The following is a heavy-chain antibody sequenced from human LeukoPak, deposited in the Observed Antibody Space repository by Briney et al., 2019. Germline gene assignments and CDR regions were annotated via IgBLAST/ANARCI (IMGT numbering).Heavy chain of an antibody. CDR3: AKVPRWLQLLGYFDY. D-gene: IGHD5-24*01. Sequence: GGSLRLSCAASGFTFDDYAMHWVRHAPGKGLEWVSGISWNSGSIGYADSVKGRFTISRDNAKNSLYLQMNSLRAEDTALYYCAKVPRWLQLLGYFDYWGQGTLVTVSS. CDR1: GFTFDDYA. V-gene: IGHV3-9*01. J-gene: IGHJ4*02. CDR2: ISWNSGSI.